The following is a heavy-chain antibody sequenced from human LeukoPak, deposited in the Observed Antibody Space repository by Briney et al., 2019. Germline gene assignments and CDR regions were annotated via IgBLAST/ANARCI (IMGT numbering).Heavy chain of an antibody. D-gene: IGHD2-15*01. CDR1: GGSISSSSYY. Sequence: SETLSLTCTVSGGSISSSSYYWGWIRQPPGKGLEWIESIYYSGSTYYNPSLKSRVTISVDRSKNQFSLKLSSVTAADTAVYYCARLPVVAANFDYWGQGTLVTVSS. J-gene: IGHJ4*02. CDR3: ARLPVVAANFDY. V-gene: IGHV4-39*01. CDR2: IYYSGST.